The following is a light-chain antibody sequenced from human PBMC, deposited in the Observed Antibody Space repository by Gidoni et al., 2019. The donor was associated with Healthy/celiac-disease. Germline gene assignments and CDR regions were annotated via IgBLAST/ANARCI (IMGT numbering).Light chain of an antibody. CDR1: QRVSSN. V-gene: IGKV3-15*01. CDR3: QQYNNWPPVIT. CDR2: GAS. Sequence: EIVMTQSPATLSVSPGERANLSCRASQRVSSNLAWYQQKPGQAPRLLIDGASTRATGIPARFSGSGSGTEFTLTISSLQSEDFAVYYCQQYNNWPPVITFGPGTKVDIK. J-gene: IGKJ3*01.